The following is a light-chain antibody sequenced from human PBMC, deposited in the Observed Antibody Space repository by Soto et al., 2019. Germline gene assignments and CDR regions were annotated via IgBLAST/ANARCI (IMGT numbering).Light chain of an antibody. V-gene: IGKV1-33*01. CDR3: QQYDNLLLT. CDR1: HDITNY. CDR2: DVS. Sequence: DIQMTQSPSSLSASLGDTVTITCQASHDITNYLNWYQHKPGKAPKLLIYDVSNLEAGVPSSFSGSGSGTHFVFTISSLQPEDVATYYCQQYDNLLLTFGGGTKVEIK. J-gene: IGKJ4*01.